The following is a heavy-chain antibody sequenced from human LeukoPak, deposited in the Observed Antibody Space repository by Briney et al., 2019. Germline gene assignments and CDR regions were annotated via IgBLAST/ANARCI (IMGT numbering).Heavy chain of an antibody. J-gene: IGHJ6*03. CDR1: GYTFTSYG. D-gene: IGHD3-10*01. CDR3: ARDHTYYYGSGSPQDYYMDV. V-gene: IGHV1-18*01. CDR2: ISAYNGNT. Sequence: ASVKVSCKAFGYTFTSYGISWVRQAPGQGLEWMGWISAYNGNTNYAQKLQGRVTMTTDTSTSTAYMELRSLRSDDTAVYYCARDHTYYYGSGSPQDYYMDVWGKGTTVTISS.